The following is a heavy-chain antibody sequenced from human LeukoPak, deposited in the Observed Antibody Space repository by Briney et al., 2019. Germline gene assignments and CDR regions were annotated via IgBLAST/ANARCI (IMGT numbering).Heavy chain of an antibody. CDR2: ISSDGSNK. CDR1: GFSFSSYG. CDR3: AKGHSRGWYYFDY. D-gene: IGHD6-19*01. Sequence: PAGSLRLSCAASGFSFSSYGIHWVRQAPGKGLERVAAISSDGSNKHFADSVKGRFTISRDNSKNTLYLQMSSLRAEDTAMYYCAKGHSRGWYYFDYWGQGTLVTVSS. V-gene: IGHV3-30*18. J-gene: IGHJ4*02.